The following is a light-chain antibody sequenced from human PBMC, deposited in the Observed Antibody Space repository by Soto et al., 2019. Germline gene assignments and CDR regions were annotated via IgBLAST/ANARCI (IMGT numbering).Light chain of an antibody. Sequence: PGERATLSCRASQSVSSYLAWYQQKPGQAPRLLIYDASNRATGIPARFSGSGSGTDFTLTISRLEPEDFAVYHCQQYSSSPLTFGGGTRWIS. CDR1: QSVSSY. V-gene: IGKV3-20*01. CDR2: DAS. J-gene: IGKJ4*01. CDR3: QQYSSSPLT.